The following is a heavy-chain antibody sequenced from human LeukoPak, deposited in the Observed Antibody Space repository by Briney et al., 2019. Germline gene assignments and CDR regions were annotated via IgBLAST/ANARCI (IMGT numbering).Heavy chain of an antibody. V-gene: IGHV4-59*01. Sequence: SSETLSLTCTVSGGSISSYYWSWIRQPPGKGLEWIGYIYYSGSSNYNPSLKSRVTISVDTSKNQFSLKLSSVTAADTAVYYCAREGGFYRPLDYSGQGTLVTVSS. D-gene: IGHD3-3*01. CDR2: IYYSGSS. J-gene: IGHJ4*02. CDR3: AREGGFYRPLDY. CDR1: GGSISSYY.